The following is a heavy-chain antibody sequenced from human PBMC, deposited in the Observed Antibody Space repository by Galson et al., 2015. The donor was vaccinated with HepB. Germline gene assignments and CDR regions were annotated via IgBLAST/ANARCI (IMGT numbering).Heavy chain of an antibody. CDR1: GFTFSSYA. D-gene: IGHD3-3*01. Sequence: SLRLSCAASGFTFSSYAMSWVRQAPGKGLEWVSSISSGSTYIFYADSVKGRFTISRDNAKNSLYLQMNSLRAEDTAIYYCATNLERSDFWGQGTLVTVSS. V-gene: IGHV3-21*01. CDR2: ISSGSTYI. J-gene: IGHJ4*02. CDR3: ATNLERSDF.